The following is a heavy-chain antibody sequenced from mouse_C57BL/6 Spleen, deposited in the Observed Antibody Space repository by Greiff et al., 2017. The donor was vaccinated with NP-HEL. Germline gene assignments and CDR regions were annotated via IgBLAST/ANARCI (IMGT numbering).Heavy chain of an antibody. Sequence: QVQLKQSGAELVKPGASVKLSCKASGYTFTEYTIHWVKQRSGQGLEWIGWFYPGSGSIKYNEKFKDKATLTADKSSSTVYMELSRLTSEDSAVYFCARHGAALITTVVAHFDYWGKGTTRSGSS. J-gene: IGHJ2*01. CDR2: FYPGSGSI. CDR1: GYTFTEYT. V-gene: IGHV1-62-2*01. D-gene: IGHD1-1*01. CDR3: ARHGAALITTVVAHFDY.